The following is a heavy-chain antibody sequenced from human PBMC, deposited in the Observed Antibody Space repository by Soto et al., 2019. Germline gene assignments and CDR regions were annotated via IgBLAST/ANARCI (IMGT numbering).Heavy chain of an antibody. CDR3: ARDKPFSAGY. Sequence: QVQLVQSGTEVKKPGASVKVSGKASGCTFLDFYIHWVRQAPGQGLEWMGFINPSGGGTTYAQQFQGRLTMTRDTSTSTVYMELISLISEDTAMYYCARDKPFSAGYWGQGTLVT. CDR2: INPSGGGT. CDR1: GCTFLDFY. V-gene: IGHV1-46*01. J-gene: IGHJ4*02. D-gene: IGHD3-3*02.